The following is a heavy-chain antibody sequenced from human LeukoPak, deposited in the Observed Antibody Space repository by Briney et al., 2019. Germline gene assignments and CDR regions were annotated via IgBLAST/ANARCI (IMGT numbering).Heavy chain of an antibody. CDR1: GFTFTSSA. CDR2: IVVGSGNT. J-gene: IGHJ6*02. D-gene: IGHD6-19*01. CDR3: AAGRQWLDHLHYYYYGMDV. V-gene: IGHV1-58*01. Sequence: GASVKVSCKASGFTFTSSAVQWVRQARGQRLEWIGWIVVGSGNTNYAQKFQEGVTITRDMSTSTAYMELSSLRSEDTAVYYCAAGRQWLDHLHYYYYGMDVWGQGTTVTVSS.